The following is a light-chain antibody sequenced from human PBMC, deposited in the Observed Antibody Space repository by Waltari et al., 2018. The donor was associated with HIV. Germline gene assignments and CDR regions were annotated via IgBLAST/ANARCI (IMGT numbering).Light chain of an antibody. CDR1: ASAIGSFNY. CDR2: EVF. V-gene: IGLV2-11*01. CDR3: CSYAGTYTYV. J-gene: IGLJ1*01. Sequence: QSALPPPRSVSGSPGQSVTISFPGTASAIGSFNYVSWYQHYPGNAPTVIIYEVFLRPSGGPDRFTASKSGITASLTISGLQDEDEADYYGCSYAGTYTYVFGSGTTVTVL.